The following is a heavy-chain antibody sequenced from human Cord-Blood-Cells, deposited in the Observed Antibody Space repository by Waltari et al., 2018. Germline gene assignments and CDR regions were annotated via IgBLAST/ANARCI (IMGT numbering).Heavy chain of an antibody. CDR3: TGSSWYYYYYYMDV. J-gene: IGHJ6*03. D-gene: IGHD6-13*01. Sequence: QVQLQQWGAGLLKPSETLSLTCAVYGGSFSGYYWSWIRQPPGKGLEWIGEIHHSGSTNYNPSLKSRVTISVDTSKNQFSLKLSSVTAADTAVYYCTGSSWYYYYYYMDVWGKGTTVTVSS. CDR2: IHHSGST. V-gene: IGHV4-34*01. CDR1: GGSFSGYY.